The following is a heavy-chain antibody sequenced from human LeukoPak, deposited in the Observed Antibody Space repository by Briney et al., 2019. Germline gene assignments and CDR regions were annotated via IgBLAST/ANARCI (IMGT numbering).Heavy chain of an antibody. Sequence: SETLSLTCTVSGGSISSGGYYWSWIRQPPGKGLEWIGYIYHSGSTYYNPSLKSRVTMSVDTSKNQFSLKLSSVTAADTAVYYCARGKDFWSGYYTGGFDYWGQGTLVTVSS. CDR1: GGSISSGGYY. V-gene: IGHV4-30-2*01. D-gene: IGHD3-3*01. CDR3: ARGKDFWSGYYTGGFDY. CDR2: IYHSGST. J-gene: IGHJ4*02.